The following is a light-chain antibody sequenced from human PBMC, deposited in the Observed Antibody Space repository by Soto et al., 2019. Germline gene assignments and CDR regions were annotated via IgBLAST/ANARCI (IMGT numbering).Light chain of an antibody. CDR1: QSISGW. V-gene: IGKV1-5*03. J-gene: IGKJ1*01. CDR3: QQYSTYSRT. CDR2: KAS. Sequence: DIQITQSPATLSASVGDRVTITCRASQSISGWLAWYQQKPGKAPKLLIYKASSLVSGVPARFSGSGSGTEFTLTISSLQPDDFASYYCQQYSTYSRTFGQGTKVDIK.